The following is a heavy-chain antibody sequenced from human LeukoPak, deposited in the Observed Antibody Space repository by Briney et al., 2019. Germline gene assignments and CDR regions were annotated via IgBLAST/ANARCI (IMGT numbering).Heavy chain of an antibody. CDR3: ARVGPHRKMATTRYHFDY. J-gene: IGHJ4*02. V-gene: IGHV1-2*02. CDR2: INPNSGGT. Sequence: ASVKVSCKASGYTFTGYYMHWVRQAPGQGLEWMGWINPNSGGTNYAQKFQGRVTMTRDTSTSTAYMELSRLRSDDTAVYYCARVGPHRKMATTRYHFDYWGQGTLVTVSS. D-gene: IGHD5-24*01. CDR1: GYTFTGYY.